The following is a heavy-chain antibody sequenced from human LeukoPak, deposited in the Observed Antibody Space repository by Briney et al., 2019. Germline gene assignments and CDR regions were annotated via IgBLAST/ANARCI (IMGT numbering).Heavy chain of an antibody. CDR3: AKDRKQLGENWFDP. CDR1: GFTFSSYG. Sequence: GGSLRLSCAASGFTFSSYGMHWVRQAPGQGLEWVAVISYDGSNKYYADSVKGRFTISRDNSKNTLYLQMNSLRAEDTAVYYCAKDRKQLGENWFDPWGQGTLVTVSS. CDR2: ISYDGSNK. V-gene: IGHV3-30*18. J-gene: IGHJ5*02. D-gene: IGHD6-6*01.